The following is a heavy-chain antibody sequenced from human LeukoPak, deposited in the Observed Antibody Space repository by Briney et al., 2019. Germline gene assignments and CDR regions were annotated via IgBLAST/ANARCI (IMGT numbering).Heavy chain of an antibody. V-gene: IGHV1-8*01. CDR2: MNPNSGNT. CDR1: GYTFTSYD. D-gene: IGHD6-19*01. J-gene: IGHJ2*01. CDR3: ARVPHIEVTGRIYWYFDL. Sequence: GASVKVSCKASGYTFTSYDINWVRQATGQGLEWMGWMNPNSGNTGYAQKFQGRVTITADKSTSTAYMELSSLRSEDTAVYYCARVPHIEVTGRIYWYFDLWGRGTLVTVSS.